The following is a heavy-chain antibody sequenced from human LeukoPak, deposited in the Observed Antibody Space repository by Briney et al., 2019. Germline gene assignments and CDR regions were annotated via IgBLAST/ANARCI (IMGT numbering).Heavy chain of an antibody. V-gene: IGHV3-74*01. CDR2: INSDGNST. D-gene: IGHD3-22*01. J-gene: IGHJ6*03. CDR3: ARDYYDSSGYYYYYMDV. Sequence: PGGSLRLSCAASGFTFSSYWMHWVRQAPGKGLVWVSRINSDGNSTSYADSVKGRFTISRDNAKNTLYLQMNSLRAEDTAVYYCARDYYDSSGYYYYYMDVWGKGTTVTVSS. CDR1: GFTFSSYW.